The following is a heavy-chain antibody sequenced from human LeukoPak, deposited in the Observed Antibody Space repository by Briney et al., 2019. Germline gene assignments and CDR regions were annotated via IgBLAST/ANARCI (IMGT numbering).Heavy chain of an antibody. Sequence: ASVKVSCKASGYTFTSYDFNWVRQATGQRPEWMGWMSPNSGDTGYAQKFQNRVTMTRNTSISTAYMELSSLRSDDTAVYYCARGPPNWGYDYWGPGTLVTVSS. CDR2: MSPNSGDT. CDR3: ARGPPNWGYDY. D-gene: IGHD7-27*01. J-gene: IGHJ4*02. V-gene: IGHV1-8*01. CDR1: GYTFTSYD.